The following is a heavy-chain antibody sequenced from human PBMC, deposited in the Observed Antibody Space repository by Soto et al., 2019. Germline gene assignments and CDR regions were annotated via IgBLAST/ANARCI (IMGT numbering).Heavy chain of an antibody. CDR2: IYYSGST. V-gene: IGHV4-31*03. D-gene: IGHD3-22*01. CDR1: GGSISSGRYY. Sequence: QVQLQESGPGLVKPSQTLSLTCTVSGGSISSGRYYWTWIRQHPGKGLEWIGYIYYSGSTYYNPSLESRVTMSVDTSKNQFSLKLSSVTAADTAVYYCARSSGYYFDYWGQGTLVTVSS. CDR3: ARSSGYYFDY. J-gene: IGHJ4*02.